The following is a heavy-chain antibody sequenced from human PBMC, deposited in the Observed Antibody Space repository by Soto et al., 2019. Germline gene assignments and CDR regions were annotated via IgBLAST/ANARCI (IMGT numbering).Heavy chain of an antibody. CDR3: AIRACGGGVDL. V-gene: IGHV3-7*03. CDR1: GFTFSRNW. D-gene: IGHD2-21*01. CDR2: IKPDGTEK. J-gene: IGHJ6*02. Sequence: GGSLRLSCAASGFTFSRNWMSWVRQAPGKGLEWVANIKPDGTEKHFVDSVKGRFTISRENAENSMYLQVTSLRAQDTAVYFWAIRACGGGVDLSGQGTKVTVSS.